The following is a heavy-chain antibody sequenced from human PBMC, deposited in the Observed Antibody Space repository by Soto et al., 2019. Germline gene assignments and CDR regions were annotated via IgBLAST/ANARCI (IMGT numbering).Heavy chain of an antibody. V-gene: IGHV6-1*01. D-gene: IGHD6-6*01. CDR1: GDSFSSNIAA. J-gene: IGHJ6*03. Sequence: PSQTLSLTCAISGDSFSSNIAAWNWIRQSPSRGLEWLGRTYYRSKWYNDYAVSVKSRITINPDTSKNQFSLQLNSVTPEDTAVYYCARVRIAARSRYYYYMDVWGKGTKVTVSS. CDR3: ARVRIAARSRYYYYMDV. CDR2: TYYRSKWYN.